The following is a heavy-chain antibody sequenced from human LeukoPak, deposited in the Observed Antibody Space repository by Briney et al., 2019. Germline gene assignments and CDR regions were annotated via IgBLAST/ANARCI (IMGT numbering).Heavy chain of an antibody. Sequence: GGSLRLSCAVSGFMSSKYWMSWVRQGPGKGLEWVAHIKEDGSDNYYVESVRGRFTISRDNAKNSLYLQMEFLRDEDTALYYCARVISGDYCDYWGQGTLVTVSS. CDR2: IKEDGSDN. D-gene: IGHD4-17*01. J-gene: IGHJ4*02. CDR3: ARVISGDYCDY. V-gene: IGHV3-7*01. CDR1: GFMSSKYW.